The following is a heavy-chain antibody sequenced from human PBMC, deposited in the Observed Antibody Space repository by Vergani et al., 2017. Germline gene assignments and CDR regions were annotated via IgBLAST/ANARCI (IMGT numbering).Heavy chain of an antibody. CDR1: GFTLSNYD. Sequence: QVQLVESGGGVVQRGGSLRLSCATSGFTLSNYDMQWIRQGPGKGLELVAFIQFDGSNQYYADSVKGRFTLSRDFSKNTLYLKMNSLRTDDTATYYCAKHFRGWGIDYWGQGTQVIVSS. J-gene: IGHJ4*02. D-gene: IGHD3-16*01. CDR2: IQFDGSNQ. CDR3: AKHFRGWGIDY. V-gene: IGHV3-30*02.